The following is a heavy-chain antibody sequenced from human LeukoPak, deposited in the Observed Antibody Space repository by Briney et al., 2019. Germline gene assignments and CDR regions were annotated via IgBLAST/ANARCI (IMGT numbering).Heavy chain of an antibody. CDR3: ARSPDGVAVAGFY. V-gene: IGHV4-59*10. Sequence: PSETLSLTCGVYGGSFGDYHWSWIRQPAGKGLEWIGRIYTSGSTNYNPSLKSRVTISVDTSKNQFSLKLSSVTAADTAVYYCARSPDGVAVAGFYWGQGTLVTVSS. D-gene: IGHD6-19*01. J-gene: IGHJ4*02. CDR1: GGSFGDYH. CDR2: IYTSGST.